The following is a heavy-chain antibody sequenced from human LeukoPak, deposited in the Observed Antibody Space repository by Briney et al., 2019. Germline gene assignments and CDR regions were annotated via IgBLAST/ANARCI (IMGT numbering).Heavy chain of an antibody. Sequence: PSETLSLTCAVYGGSFSGYYWSWIRQPPGKGLEWIGEINHSGSTNYNPSLKSRVTISVDTSRNQFSLKLSSVTAADTAVYYCARGGRLPKGPLRGYYFDYWGQGTLVTVSS. CDR1: GGSFSGYY. CDR3: ARGGRLPKGPLRGYYFDY. J-gene: IGHJ4*02. D-gene: IGHD3-16*01. CDR2: INHSGST. V-gene: IGHV4-34*01.